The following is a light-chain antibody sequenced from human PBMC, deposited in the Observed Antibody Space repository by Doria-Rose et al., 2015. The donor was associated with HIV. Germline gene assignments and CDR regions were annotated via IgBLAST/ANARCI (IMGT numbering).Light chain of an antibody. CDR1: QSFSSNY. CDR3: RQYGTSWT. J-gene: IGKJ1*01. V-gene: IGKV3-20*01. Sequence: QSPGTLSLSPRESATLSCRASQSFSSNYLAWYQQTPGQAPSLLIYDGSTRATGIPDRFSASGSATDFTLTINRLEPEDFALYYCRQYGTSWTFGQGTKVEI. CDR2: DGS.